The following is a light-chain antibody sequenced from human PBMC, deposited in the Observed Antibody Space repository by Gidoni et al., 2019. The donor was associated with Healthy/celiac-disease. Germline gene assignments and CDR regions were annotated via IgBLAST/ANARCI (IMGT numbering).Light chain of an antibody. J-gene: IGLJ1*01. CDR2: QDS. Sequence: SYELTQPPSVSVSPGQTASITCPGDKLGDKYACWYQQKPGQSPVLVIYQDSKRPSGIPERFSGSNSGNTATLTISGTQAMDEADYYCQAWDSSTGDVFGTGTKVTVL. CDR3: QAWDSSTGDV. V-gene: IGLV3-1*01. CDR1: KLGDKY.